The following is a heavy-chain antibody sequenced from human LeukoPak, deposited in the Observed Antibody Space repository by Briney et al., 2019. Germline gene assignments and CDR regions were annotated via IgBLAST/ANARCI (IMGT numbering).Heavy chain of an antibody. CDR3: AKGSTGDRAFDI. CDR1: GFSFSSYA. Sequence: GGSLRLSCAASGFSFSSYAMSWVRQAPGKGLEWVSAIGSSGGSTYYADSVKGRFTISRDNSRNTLYLQMNTLGAEDTAVYYCAKGSTGDRAFDIWGQGTVVTVSS. CDR2: IGSSGGST. V-gene: IGHV3-23*01. D-gene: IGHD7-27*01. J-gene: IGHJ3*02.